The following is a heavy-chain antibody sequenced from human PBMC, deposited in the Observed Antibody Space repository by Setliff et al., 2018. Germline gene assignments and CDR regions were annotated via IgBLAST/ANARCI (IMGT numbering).Heavy chain of an antibody. CDR1: GFTFNNYS. V-gene: IGHV3-48*01. CDR3: ARGPTIFGAIYYMDV. J-gene: IGHJ6*03. Sequence: GGSLRLSCAGSGFTFNNYSMNWVRQAPGKGLEWVSYISSSSSTIYYADSVKGRFTISRDNAKNSLYLQMNSLRAEDTAVYYCARGPTIFGAIYYMDVWGKGTTVTVSS. D-gene: IGHD3-3*01. CDR2: ISSSSSTI.